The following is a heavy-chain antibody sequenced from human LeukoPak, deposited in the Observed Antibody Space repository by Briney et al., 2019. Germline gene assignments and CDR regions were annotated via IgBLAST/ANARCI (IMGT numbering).Heavy chain of an antibody. Sequence: SETLSLTCAVSGGSISTGNWWSWVRQSPDKGLEWIGEIYHSGSSNYNPSLKSRVTMSIDNSKHHFSLSLTSVTAADTAVYYCAREGSRRLYMDVLGRGTTVTVSS. CDR3: AREGSRRLYMDV. CDR1: GGSISTGNW. J-gene: IGHJ6*03. D-gene: IGHD6-25*01. V-gene: IGHV4-4*02. CDR2: IYHSGSS.